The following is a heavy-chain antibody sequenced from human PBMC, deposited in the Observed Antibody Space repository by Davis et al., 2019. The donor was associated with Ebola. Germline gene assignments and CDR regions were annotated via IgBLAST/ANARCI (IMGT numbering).Heavy chain of an antibody. D-gene: IGHD3-3*01. CDR1: GFTFSSYA. Sequence: GGSLRLSCAASGFTFSSYAMSWVRQAPGKGLEWVSAISGSGGSTYYADSVKGRFTISRDNAKNSLYLQMNSLRAEDTAVYYCARDTNVLRFLEWLLSDAFDIWGQGTMVTVSS. CDR3: ARDTNVLRFLEWLLSDAFDI. CDR2: ISGSGGST. J-gene: IGHJ3*02. V-gene: IGHV3-23*01.